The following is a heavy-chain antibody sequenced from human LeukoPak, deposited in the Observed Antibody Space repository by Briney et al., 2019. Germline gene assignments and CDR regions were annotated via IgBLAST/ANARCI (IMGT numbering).Heavy chain of an antibody. V-gene: IGHV1-18*01. J-gene: IGHJ6*02. CDR3: ARSSEYDYYYYGMDV. CDR1: GYTFTSYG. CDR2: ISAYNGNT. D-gene: IGHD6-6*01. Sequence: ASVKVSCKASGYTFTSYGISWVRQAPGQGLEWMGWISAYNGNTNYAQKLQGRVTMTTDTSTSTAYMELSSLRSEDTAVYYCARSSEYDYYYYGMDVWGQGTTVTVSS.